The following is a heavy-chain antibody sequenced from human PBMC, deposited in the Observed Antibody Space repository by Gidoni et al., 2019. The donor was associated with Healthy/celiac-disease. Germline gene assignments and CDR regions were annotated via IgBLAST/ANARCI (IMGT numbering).Heavy chain of an antibody. CDR2: ISWNSCSI. J-gene: IGHJ3*02. CDR3: AKDMGIFGVVNGHPFDI. D-gene: IGHD3-3*01. Sequence: EVQLVESGGGLVQPGRSLRLSCAASGFTFDDYAMHWVRQAPGKGLEWVSGISWNSCSIGYADSVKGRFTIARDNAKNSLYLQMNSLRAEDTALYYCAKDMGIFGVVNGHPFDIWGQGTMVTVSS. V-gene: IGHV3-9*01. CDR1: GFTFDDYA.